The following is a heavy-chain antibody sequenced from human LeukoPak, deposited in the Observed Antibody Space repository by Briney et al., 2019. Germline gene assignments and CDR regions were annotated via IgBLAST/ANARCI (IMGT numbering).Heavy chain of an antibody. V-gene: IGHV4-59*08. CDR1: GGSISSYY. D-gene: IGHD2-2*01. CDR2: IYYSGST. Sequence: PSGTLTLTCTVSGGSISSYYWSWIRQPPGKGPEWIGYIYYSGSTNYNPSLNSRVTISVDTSKNQFSLKLSSVTAADTAVYYCARHGSGYCSSTSCYGGYHWFDPWGQGTLVTVSS. CDR3: ARHGSGYCSSTSCYGGYHWFDP. J-gene: IGHJ5*02.